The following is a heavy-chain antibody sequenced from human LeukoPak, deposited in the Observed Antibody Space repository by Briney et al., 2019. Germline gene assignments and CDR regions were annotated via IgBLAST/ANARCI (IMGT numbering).Heavy chain of an antibody. D-gene: IGHD3-10*01. Sequence: SETLSLTCTVSGYSISSGYYWGWIRQPPGKGLEWIGSIYHSGSTYYNPSLKSRVTISVDTSKNQFSLKLSSVTAADTAVYYCARDYSHYYGSGSYSYAFDIWGQGTMVTVSS. CDR2: IYHSGST. J-gene: IGHJ3*02. CDR3: ARDYSHYYGSGSYSYAFDI. V-gene: IGHV4-38-2*02. CDR1: GYSISSGYY.